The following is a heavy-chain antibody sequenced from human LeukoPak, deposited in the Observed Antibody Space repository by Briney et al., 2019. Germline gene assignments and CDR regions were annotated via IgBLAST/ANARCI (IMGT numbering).Heavy chain of an antibody. D-gene: IGHD5-12*01. CDR2: MNPNSGNT. V-gene: IGHV1-8*03. J-gene: IGHJ6*03. Sequence: ASVKVSCKASGYTFTSYDINWVRQATGQGLEWMGWMNPNSGNTGYAQKFQGRVTITRNTSISTAYMELSSLRSEDTAVYYCARADPTSYYYYYMDVWGKGTTVTVSS. CDR1: GYTFTSYD. CDR3: ARADPTSYYYYYMDV.